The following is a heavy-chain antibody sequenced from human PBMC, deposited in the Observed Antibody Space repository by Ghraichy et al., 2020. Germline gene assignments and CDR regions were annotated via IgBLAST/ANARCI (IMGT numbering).Heavy chain of an antibody. D-gene: IGHD2-21*02. J-gene: IGHJ4*02. Sequence: GESLNISCKGSGYIFTSYWIGWVRQMPGKGLEWMAIIYPGDFETKYSPSFQGQVTISADKSISTAFLQWSSLKASDTAMYYCVRVPNCGRDCLFDSWGQGALVTVSS. CDR3: VRVPNCGRDCLFDS. V-gene: IGHV5-51*01. CDR2: IYPGDFET. CDR1: GYIFTSYW.